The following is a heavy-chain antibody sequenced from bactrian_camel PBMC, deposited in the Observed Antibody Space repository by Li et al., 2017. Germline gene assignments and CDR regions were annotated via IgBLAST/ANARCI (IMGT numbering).Heavy chain of an antibody. CDR2: IDQDGTT. V-gene: IGHV3S10*01. Sequence: VQLVESGGGSVQPGGSLTLSCVVPLYTHYSTYCMGWFRQAPGQEREGVTVIDQDGTTIYADSVKGRFTISKDNAKNTVYLAMNGLKPDDTAVYYCVTDSHPRIWGQGTQVTVS. J-gene: IGHJ4*01. CDR1: LYTHYSTYC. D-gene: IGHD3*01. CDR3: VTDSHPRI.